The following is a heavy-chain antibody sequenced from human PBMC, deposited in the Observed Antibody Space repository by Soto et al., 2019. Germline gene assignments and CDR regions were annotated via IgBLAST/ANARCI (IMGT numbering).Heavy chain of an antibody. Sequence: GGSLRLSCTASGFTFGDYAMSWVRQAPGKGLEWVGFIRSKAYGGTTEYAASVKGRCTISRDDSKSIAYLQMNSLKTEDTAVYYCTRAPIDYGDYYYYGMDVWGQGTTVTVSS. CDR1: GFTFGDYA. D-gene: IGHD4-17*01. J-gene: IGHJ6*02. V-gene: IGHV3-49*04. CDR2: IRSKAYGGTT. CDR3: TRAPIDYGDYYYYGMDV.